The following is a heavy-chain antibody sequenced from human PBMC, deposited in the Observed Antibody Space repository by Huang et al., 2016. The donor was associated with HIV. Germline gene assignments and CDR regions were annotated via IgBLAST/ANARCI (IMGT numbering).Heavy chain of an antibody. CDR1: GDSFNSNTFY. D-gene: IGHD3-3*01. CDR3: ARTGVAVSDDPEYFQH. Sequence: QESGPGLVGPSETLSLTCAVSGDSFNSNTFYWGWIRRPPGKGLEWIGSIYYSGTKYYTPALKRRSRIAVDASKNRIFLHLRSVTAADTGVYYCARTGVAVSDDPEYFQHWGQGALVT. CDR2: IYYSGTK. J-gene: IGHJ1*01. V-gene: IGHV4-39*02.